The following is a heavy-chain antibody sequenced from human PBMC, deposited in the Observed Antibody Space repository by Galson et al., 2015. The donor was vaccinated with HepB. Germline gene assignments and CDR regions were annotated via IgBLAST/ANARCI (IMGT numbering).Heavy chain of an antibody. CDR1: GYSFTTYW. D-gene: IGHD2-2*01. J-gene: IGHJ5*02. V-gene: IGHV5-51*03. CDR2: IYPGDSDT. CDR3: ARSRSYCSSRSCAPFDP. Sequence: QSGAEVKKPGESLKISCKGSGYSFTTYWIGWVRQMPGKGLEWMGIIYPGDSDTRYSPSFQGQVTISADKSISTAYLQWGSLKASDTAMYYCARSRSYCSSRSCAPFDPWGQGTLVTVSS.